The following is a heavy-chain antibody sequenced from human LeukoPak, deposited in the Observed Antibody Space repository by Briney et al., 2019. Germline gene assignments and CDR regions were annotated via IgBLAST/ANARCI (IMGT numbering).Heavy chain of an antibody. CDR1: GFTLSSYA. J-gene: IGHJ4*02. CDR3: AKVMYNWNDAFDY. Sequence: GGSLRPSCAASGFTLSSYAMSWVRQAPGKGLEWVSAISGSGGSTYYADSVKGRFTISRDNSKNTLYLQMNSLRAEDTAVYYCAKVMYNWNDAFDYWGQGTLVTVSS. D-gene: IGHD1-20*01. V-gene: IGHV3-23*01. CDR2: ISGSGGST.